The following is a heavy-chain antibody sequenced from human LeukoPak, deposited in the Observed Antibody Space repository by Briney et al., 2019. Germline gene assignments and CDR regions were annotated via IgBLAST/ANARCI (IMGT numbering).Heavy chain of an antibody. CDR1: GFTFSTFR. CDR3: ATDTSSSPLSPLDY. J-gene: IGHJ4*02. Sequence: GGSLRLSCAASGFTFSTFRMYWVRQAPGKGLEWVAVISYDGSNKYYADSVKGRFTISRDNSKNTLYLQMNSLRGEDTAVYYCATDTSSSPLSPLDYWGQGTLVTVSS. V-gene: IGHV3-30*03. CDR2: ISYDGSNK. D-gene: IGHD6-6*01.